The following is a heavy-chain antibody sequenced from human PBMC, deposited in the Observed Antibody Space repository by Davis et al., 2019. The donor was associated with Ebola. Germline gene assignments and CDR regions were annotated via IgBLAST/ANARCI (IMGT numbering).Heavy chain of an antibody. V-gene: IGHV5-10-1*01. D-gene: IGHD1-1*01. CDR2: IDPSDSYT. CDR3: AKSTGTTGPFDF. CDR1: GYSFTSYW. Sequence: GESLKISCKGSGYSFTSYWISWVRQMPGKGLEWMGRIDPSDSYTNYSPSFQGHVTISADKSISTAYLQWSSLKASDTAMYYCAKSTGTTGPFDFWGQGTLITVSS. J-gene: IGHJ4*02.